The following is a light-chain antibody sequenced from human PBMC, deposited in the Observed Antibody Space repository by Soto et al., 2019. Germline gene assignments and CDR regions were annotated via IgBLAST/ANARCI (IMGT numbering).Light chain of an antibody. CDR1: QSVSSSY. CDR3: QQYGSSLHT. V-gene: IGKV3-20*01. Sequence: EIVLTQSPGTLSLSPGERATLSCRASQSVSSSYLAWYQQKPGQAPRLLIYGASSRATGIPERFSGSGSGTDFTLTISRLEPDDFAVYYCQQYGSSLHTFGQGTKLEIK. CDR2: GAS. J-gene: IGKJ2*01.